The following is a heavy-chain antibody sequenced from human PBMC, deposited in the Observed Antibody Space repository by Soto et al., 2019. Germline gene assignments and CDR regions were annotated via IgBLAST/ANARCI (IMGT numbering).Heavy chain of an antibody. Sequence: ELQLVESGGGLVQPGGSLRLSCAASGFTFRSYEMNWVRQVPGKGLEWVAYISGTTTFYADSVKGRCKTSSDNAKNSLYLQMDSLTAVDTAVYYCARNWDGYFDLWGQGTLVTVSS. V-gene: IGHV3-48*03. D-gene: IGHD1-1*01. J-gene: IGHJ4*02. CDR1: GFTFRSYE. CDR2: ISGTTT. CDR3: ARNWDGYFDL.